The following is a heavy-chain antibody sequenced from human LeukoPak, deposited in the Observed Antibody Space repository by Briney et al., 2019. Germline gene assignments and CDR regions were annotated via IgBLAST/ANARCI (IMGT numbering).Heavy chain of an antibody. CDR2: ISAYNGNT. J-gene: IGHJ4*02. CDR3: ASDIAVAAIIPPYFDY. V-gene: IGHV1-18*01. CDR1: NYTFNSYG. Sequence: ASVKVSCKASNYTFNSYGISWVRQAPGQGLEWMGWISAYNGNTNYAQKLQGRVTMTTDTSTSTAYMELRSLRSDDTAVYYCASDIAVAAIIPPYFDYWGQGTLVTVSS. D-gene: IGHD6-19*01.